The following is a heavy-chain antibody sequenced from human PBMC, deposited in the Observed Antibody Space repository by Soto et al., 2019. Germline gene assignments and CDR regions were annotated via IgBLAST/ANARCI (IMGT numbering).Heavy chain of an antibody. CDR3: VRAGHVFDVHYYGMDL. CDR1: GFTFNDYS. J-gene: IGHJ6*02. V-gene: IGHV3-21*01. Sequence: KTGGSLRLSCEASGFTFNDYSMDWVRQAPEKGLEWVSSISSSGTCIYYADSVKGRFAISRDNANNVMYLQMDTLRAEDTAVYYCVRAGHVFDVHYYGMDLWGQGTTVTVSS. CDR2: ISSSGTCI. D-gene: IGHD3-10*01.